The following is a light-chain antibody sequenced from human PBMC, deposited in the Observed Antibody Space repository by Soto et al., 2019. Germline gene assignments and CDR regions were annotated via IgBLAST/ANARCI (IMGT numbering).Light chain of an antibody. CDR1: SSDGGGYNY. CDR3: RSYAGSNYVV. Sequence: QSVLTQPPSASGSPGQSVTIFFTGTSSDGGGYNYVSWYQQHTGKAPKLMIYDVSKRPTGVRDRFSGSKSGNTTSLTVSGLQAEDEDDYYCRSYAGSNYVVFGGGTKLTVL. CDR2: DVS. J-gene: IGLJ2*01. V-gene: IGLV2-8*01.